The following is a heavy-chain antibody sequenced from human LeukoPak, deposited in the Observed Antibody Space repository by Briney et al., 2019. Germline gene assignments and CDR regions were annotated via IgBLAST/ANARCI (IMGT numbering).Heavy chain of an antibody. V-gene: IGHV3-23*01. J-gene: IGHJ4*02. D-gene: IGHD4-23*01. CDR3: AKEVTPGALLYGPFDY. Sequence: GGSLRLSCAASEFILSSYGMSWVRQALGKGLEWVSAISASGGGTYYADSVKGRFTISRDNSRNTLYLQMNSLRAEDTAIYYCAKEVTPGALLYGPFDYWGQGTLVTVSS. CDR2: ISASGGGT. CDR1: EFILSSYG.